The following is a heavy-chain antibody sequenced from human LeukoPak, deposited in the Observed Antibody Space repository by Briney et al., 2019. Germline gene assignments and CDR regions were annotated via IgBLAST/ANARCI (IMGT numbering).Heavy chain of an antibody. CDR3: AKPNINLGSPFDY. D-gene: IGHD7-27*01. CDR1: GFTFSSYA. V-gene: IGHV3-23*01. J-gene: IGHJ4*02. CDR2: ISGSGAST. Sequence: GGSLRLSCAASGFTFSSYAMIWVRQAPGKGLEWVSAISGSGASTYYADSVKGRFTISRDNSKNTLYLQMNSLRAEDTAVYYCAKPNINLGSPFDYWGQGTLVTVST.